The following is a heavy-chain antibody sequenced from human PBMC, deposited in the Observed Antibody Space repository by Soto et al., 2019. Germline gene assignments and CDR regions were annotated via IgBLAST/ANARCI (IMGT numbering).Heavy chain of an antibody. V-gene: IGHV3-33*01. J-gene: IGHJ6*02. CDR1: GFTFSSYG. CDR2: IWYDGSNK. D-gene: IGHD3-3*01. CDR3: ARDLGTYDFWSSFRYYYGMDV. Sequence: QVQLVESGGGVVQPGRSLRLSCAASGFTFSSYGMHWVRQAPGKGLEWVAVIWYDGSNKYYADSVKGRFTISRDNSKNTLYLQMNSLRAEDTAVYYCARDLGTYDFWSSFRYYYGMDVWGQGTTVTVSS.